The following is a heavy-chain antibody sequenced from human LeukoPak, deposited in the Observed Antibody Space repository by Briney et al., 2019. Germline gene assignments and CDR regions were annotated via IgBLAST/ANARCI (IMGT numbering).Heavy chain of an antibody. Sequence: SQTLSLTCVISGDSVSSNSAAWNWIRQSPSRGLEWLGRTYYRSRWYNDYAVSVKSRITVNPDTSKNQFSLHLNSVTPDDTAVYYCARSADGTLDYWGQGTLVTVSS. J-gene: IGHJ4*02. CDR3: ARSADGTLDY. CDR2: TYYRSRWYN. V-gene: IGHV6-1*01. D-gene: IGHD6-13*01. CDR1: GDSVSSNSAA.